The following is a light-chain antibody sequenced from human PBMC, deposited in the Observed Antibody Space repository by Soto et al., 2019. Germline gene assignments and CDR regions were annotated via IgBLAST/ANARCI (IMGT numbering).Light chain of an antibody. Sequence: EIVLTQSPGTLSLSPGERATLSCRASQSGSSNYLAWYQQKPGQAPRLLIYGASSRATGIPDRFSGSGSGTDFTLTISRLEPEDFAVYYCQQYGNSPQTFGRGTKVDIK. CDR1: QSGSSNY. CDR2: GAS. CDR3: QQYGNSPQT. J-gene: IGKJ1*01. V-gene: IGKV3-20*01.